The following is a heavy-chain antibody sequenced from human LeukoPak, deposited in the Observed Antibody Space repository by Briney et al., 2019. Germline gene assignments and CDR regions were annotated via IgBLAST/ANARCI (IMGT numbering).Heavy chain of an antibody. CDR3: AREHGADWFDP. CDR2: IYTSGST. Sequence: SETLSLTCTVSGGSISSGGYYWSWIRQPAGKGLEWIGRIYTSGSTNYNPSLKSRVTMSVDTSKNQFSLKLSSVTAADTAVYYCAREHGADWFDPWGQGTLVTVSS. J-gene: IGHJ5*02. V-gene: IGHV4-61*02. D-gene: IGHD4/OR15-4a*01. CDR1: GGSISSGGYY.